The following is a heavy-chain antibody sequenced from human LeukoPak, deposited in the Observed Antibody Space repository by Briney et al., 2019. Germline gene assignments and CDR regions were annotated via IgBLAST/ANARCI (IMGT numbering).Heavy chain of an antibody. J-gene: IGHJ3*02. CDR3: AREYSSSSGRRAFDI. V-gene: IGHV4-59*08. Sequence: PSETLSLTCTVSGGSISGYYWSWIRQPPGKGLEWIGYIYYSGSTNYNPSLKSRLTISIDTSENQFSLKLSSVTAADTAVYYCAREYSSSSGRRAFDIWGQGTMVTASS. CDR1: GGSISGYY. CDR2: IYYSGST. D-gene: IGHD6-6*01.